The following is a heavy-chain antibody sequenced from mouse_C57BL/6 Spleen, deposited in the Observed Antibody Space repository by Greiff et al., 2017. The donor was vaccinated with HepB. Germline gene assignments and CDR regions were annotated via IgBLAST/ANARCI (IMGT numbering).Heavy chain of an antibody. CDR2: ISSGSSTI. CDR1: GFTFSDYG. V-gene: IGHV5-17*01. CDR3: ARERIDLLRYYFDY. D-gene: IGHD2-1*01. J-gene: IGHJ2*01. Sequence: EVKLMESGGGLVKPGGSLKLSCAASGFTFSDYGMHWVRQAPEKGLEWVAYISSGSSTIYYADTVKGRFTISRDNAKNTLFLQMTSLRSEDTAMYYCARERIDLLRYYFDYWGQGTTLTVSS.